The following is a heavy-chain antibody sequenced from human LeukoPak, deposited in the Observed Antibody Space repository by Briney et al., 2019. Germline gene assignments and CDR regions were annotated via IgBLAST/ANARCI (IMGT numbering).Heavy chain of an antibody. CDR2: VDPEDGET. Sequence: GASVKVSCKVSGYTFTDYYMHWVQQAPGKGLEWMGLVDPEDGETTYAEKFQGRVTITADTSTDTAYMELSSLRSEDTAVYYCATMFSSSGWYYFDYWGQGTLVTVSS. CDR3: ATMFSSSGWYYFDY. V-gene: IGHV1-69-2*01. J-gene: IGHJ4*02. CDR1: GYTFTDYY. D-gene: IGHD6-19*01.